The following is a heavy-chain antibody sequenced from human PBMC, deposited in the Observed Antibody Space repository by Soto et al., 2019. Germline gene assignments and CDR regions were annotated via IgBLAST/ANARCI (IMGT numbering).Heavy chain of an antibody. CDR3: ARDDSGLGIDY. Sequence: GGSLRLSCEASGFNFRDFWMHWVRQPPGKGPEWVSNIPSDGRDVSYADSVRGRFTISRDDARNTLYLQMSDLRVEDTAIYYCARDDSGLGIDYWGQGTQVTVSS. V-gene: IGHV3-74*01. CDR1: GFNFRDFW. J-gene: IGHJ4*02. CDR2: IPSDGRDV. D-gene: IGHD1-26*01.